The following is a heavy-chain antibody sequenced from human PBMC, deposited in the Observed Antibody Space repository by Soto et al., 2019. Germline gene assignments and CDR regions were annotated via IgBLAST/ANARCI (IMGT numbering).Heavy chain of an antibody. CDR2: ISGSADGT. J-gene: IGHJ3*01. CDR1: GFPFDSYA. CDR3: AKDTVGGYSFWSGYYSDGLDV. D-gene: IGHD3-3*01. V-gene: IGHV3-23*01. Sequence: EVKLLESGGGLAQPGGSLRLSLGGSGFPFDSYAISWVRPAPGERLQWVAAISGSADGTDYAHSVRGRFTISRDNAKKTVHLQMDSLRVEDTAVYFCAKDTVGGYSFWSGYYSDGLDVWGQGTLVTVS.